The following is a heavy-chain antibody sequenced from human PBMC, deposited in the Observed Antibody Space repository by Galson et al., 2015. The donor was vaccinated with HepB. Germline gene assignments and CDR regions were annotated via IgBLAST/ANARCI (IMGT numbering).Heavy chain of an antibody. J-gene: IGHJ6*02. CDR1: EYSFTSYW. Sequence: QSGAEVKKPGESLKISCKGSEYSFTSYWIGWVRQMPGKDLEWMGIIYPGDSDTRYSPSFQGQVTISADKSISTAYLQWSSLKASDTAMYYCARHNSVSSVYYYYGMDVWGQGTTVTVSS. CDR3: ARHNSVSSVYYYYGMDV. D-gene: IGHD6-6*01. V-gene: IGHV5-51*01. CDR2: IYPGDSDT.